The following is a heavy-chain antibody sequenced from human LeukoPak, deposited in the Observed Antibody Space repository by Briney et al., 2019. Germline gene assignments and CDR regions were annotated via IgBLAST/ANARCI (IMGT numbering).Heavy chain of an antibody. D-gene: IGHD2-15*01. Sequence: SETLSLTCAVYGGSFSGSCWSWLRQPPGKGLEWLAEINHSAITNYNPSLKSRVTTSVHTAKNQFSLKVSSVPAADTAVYYCARDLGVGYCSGGSCYGRDYNWFDPWGQGTLVTVSS. CDR1: GGSFSGSC. J-gene: IGHJ5*02. V-gene: IGHV4-34*01. CDR2: INHSAIT. CDR3: ARDLGVGYCSGGSCYGRDYNWFDP.